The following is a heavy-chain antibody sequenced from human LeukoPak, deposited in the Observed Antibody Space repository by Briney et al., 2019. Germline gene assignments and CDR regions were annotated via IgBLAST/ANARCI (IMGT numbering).Heavy chain of an antibody. J-gene: IGHJ4*02. CDR1: GYTFNYYD. D-gene: IGHD4-17*01. V-gene: IGHV1-2*02. CDR2: INPNSGGT. CDR3: APTNADYGDYAFDY. Sequence: GASVKVSCKASGYTFNYYDINWVRQATGQGLEWMGWINPNSGGTNYAQKFQGRVTMTRDTSISTAYMELSRLRSDDTAVYYCAPTNADYGDYAFDYWGQGSLITVSS.